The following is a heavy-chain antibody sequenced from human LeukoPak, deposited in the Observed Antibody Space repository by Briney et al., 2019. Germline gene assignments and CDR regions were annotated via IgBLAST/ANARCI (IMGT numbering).Heavy chain of an antibody. J-gene: IGHJ4*02. CDR3: AKAGTQQWLLFVGVY. Sequence: AGGSLRLSCAASGFTFSTYGMLWVRQAPGQGPEWVALIRYDGSNKYYADSVKGRFTISRDNSKNTLYLQMNGLRVEDTAMYYCAKAGTQQWLLFVGVYWGQGALVTVSS. V-gene: IGHV3-30*02. CDR2: IRYDGSNK. CDR1: GFTFSTYG. D-gene: IGHD6-19*01.